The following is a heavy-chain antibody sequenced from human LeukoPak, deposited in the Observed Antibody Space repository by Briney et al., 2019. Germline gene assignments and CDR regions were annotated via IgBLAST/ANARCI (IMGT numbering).Heavy chain of an antibody. V-gene: IGHV3-30*02. J-gene: IGHJ6*03. CDR1: GFTFSSYG. CDR2: IRYDGSNK. D-gene: IGHD3-3*01. CDR3: ARVARYDFWSQYYYYMDV. Sequence: GGSLRLSCAASGFTFSSYGMHWVRQAPGKGLEWVAFIRYDGSNKYYADSVKGRFTISRDNSKNTLYLQMNSLRAEDTAVYYCARVARYDFWSQYYYYMDVWGKGTTVTVSS.